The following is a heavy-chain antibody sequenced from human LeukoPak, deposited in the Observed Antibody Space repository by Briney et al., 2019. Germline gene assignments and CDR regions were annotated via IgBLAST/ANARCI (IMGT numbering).Heavy chain of an antibody. CDR2: IYTSGST. D-gene: IGHD2-15*01. Sequence: SETLSLTCTVSGGSIGSYYWTWIRQPAGKGLEWIGRIYTSGSTNYNPSLKSRVTMSLDTSKNQFSLKLSSVTAADTAIYYCAAYCSGGSCYINDAFDIWGQGTMVTVSS. CDR1: GGSIGSYY. CDR3: AAYCSGGSCYINDAFDI. V-gene: IGHV4-4*07. J-gene: IGHJ3*02.